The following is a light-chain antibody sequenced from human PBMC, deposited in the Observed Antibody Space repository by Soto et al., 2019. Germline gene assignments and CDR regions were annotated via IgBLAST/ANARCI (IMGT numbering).Light chain of an antibody. Sequence: QSVVTQEPSLTVSPGGTVTLTCGSSTGTVTSGHFPYWFQQKPGQAPRTLSYETSNRHSWTPARFSGSLLGDKAALTLSGAQPEDEDDYYCLLSYGGPRVFGGGTKLTVL. V-gene: IGLV7-46*01. CDR2: ETS. CDR3: LLSYGGPRV. CDR1: TGTVTSGHF. J-gene: IGLJ2*01.